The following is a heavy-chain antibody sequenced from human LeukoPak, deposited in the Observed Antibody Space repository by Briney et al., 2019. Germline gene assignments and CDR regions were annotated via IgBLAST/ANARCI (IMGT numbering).Heavy chain of an antibody. J-gene: IGHJ3*02. Sequence: SETLSLTCTVSGGSISSYYWSWIRQPAGKGLEWIGRIYTSGSTNYNPSLKSRVTMSVDTSKNQFSLKLSSVTAADTAVYYCARGQTPLRRNDAFDIWGQGTMVTVSS. V-gene: IGHV4-4*07. CDR3: ARGQTPLRRNDAFDI. CDR1: GGSISSYY. D-gene: IGHD4-17*01. CDR2: IYTSGST.